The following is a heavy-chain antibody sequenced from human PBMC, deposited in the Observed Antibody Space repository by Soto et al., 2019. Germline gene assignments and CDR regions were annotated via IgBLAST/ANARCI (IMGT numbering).Heavy chain of an antibody. Sequence: EVQLVESGGGLVQPGGSLRLSCAASGFTFSSYWMSWVRQAPGKGLEWVANIKQDGSEKYYVDSVKGRFTISRDNAKNSLYLQMNSLRAEDTAVYYCARRRGHIVVVIPPNDAFDIWGQGTMVTVSS. CDR3: ARRRGHIVVVIPPNDAFDI. D-gene: IGHD2-21*01. CDR2: IKQDGSEK. CDR1: GFTFSSYW. J-gene: IGHJ3*02. V-gene: IGHV3-7*01.